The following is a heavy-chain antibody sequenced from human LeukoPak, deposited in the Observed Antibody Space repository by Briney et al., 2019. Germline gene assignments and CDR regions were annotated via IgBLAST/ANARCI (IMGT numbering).Heavy chain of an antibody. Sequence: SETLSLTCTVSGGSISSYYWSWIRQPPGKGLEWIGYIYYSGSTNYNPSLKSRVTISVDTSKNQFSLKLSSVTAADTAVYYCARVGDYYDSSGYYDPQYYFDYWGQGTLVTVSS. J-gene: IGHJ4*02. CDR2: IYYSGST. V-gene: IGHV4-59*01. CDR1: GGSISSYY. CDR3: ARVGDYYDSSGYYDPQYYFDY. D-gene: IGHD3-22*01.